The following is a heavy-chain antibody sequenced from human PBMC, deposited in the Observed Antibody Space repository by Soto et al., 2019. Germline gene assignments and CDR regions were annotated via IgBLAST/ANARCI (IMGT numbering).Heavy chain of an antibody. CDR3: ARARGPSSGYYPYWFDP. D-gene: IGHD3-22*01. CDR2: IIPIFGTA. CDR1: GGTFSSYA. Sequence: QVQLVQSGAEVKKPGSSVKVSCKASGGTFSSYAITWVRQAPGQGLEWMGGIIPIFGTANYAQKFQGRVTITAEESTSTAYMELSSLRSEDTAVYYCARARGPSSGYYPYWFDPWGQGTLVTVSS. V-gene: IGHV1-69*12. J-gene: IGHJ5*02.